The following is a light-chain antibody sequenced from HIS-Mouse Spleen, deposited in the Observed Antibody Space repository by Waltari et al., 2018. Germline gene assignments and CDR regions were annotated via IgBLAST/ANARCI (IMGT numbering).Light chain of an antibody. CDR1: SSDVGSYNL. CDR3: CSYAGSSTWV. V-gene: IGLV2-23*01. Sequence: QSALTQPASVSGSPGQSITISCTGTSSDVGSYNLVSWYQQHPGKAPKLMIYEGSKRTSGVSNRFSGSKSGNTASLTISGLQAEDEADYYCCSYAGSSTWVFGGVTKLTV. J-gene: IGLJ3*02. CDR2: EGS.